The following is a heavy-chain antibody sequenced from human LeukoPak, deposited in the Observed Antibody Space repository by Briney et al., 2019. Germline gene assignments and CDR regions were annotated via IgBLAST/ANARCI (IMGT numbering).Heavy chain of an antibody. CDR1: GFTLSSYS. CDR3: ARATYYYDSSGYWGAFDI. Sequence: GGSLRLSCAASGFTLSSYSMNWVRQAPGKGLEWVSYISSSSSTIYYADSVKGRFTISRDNAKNSLYLQMNSLRAEDTAVYYCARATYYYDSSGYWGAFDIWGQGTMVTVSS. J-gene: IGHJ3*02. CDR2: ISSSSSTI. D-gene: IGHD3-22*01. V-gene: IGHV3-48*04.